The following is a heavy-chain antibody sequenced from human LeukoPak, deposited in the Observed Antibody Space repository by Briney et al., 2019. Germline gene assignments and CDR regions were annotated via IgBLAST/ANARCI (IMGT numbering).Heavy chain of an antibody. V-gene: IGHV4-4*07. CDR2: IYTSGST. CDR3: ANYYDSSAIGGWFDP. D-gene: IGHD3-22*01. Sequence: ASETLSLTCTVSGGSISSYYWSWIRQPAGKGLEWIGRIYTSGSTNYNPSLKSRVTMSVDTSKNQFSLKLSSVTAPDTAVYYCANYYDSSAIGGWFDPWGQGTLVTVSS. J-gene: IGHJ5*02. CDR1: GGSISSYY.